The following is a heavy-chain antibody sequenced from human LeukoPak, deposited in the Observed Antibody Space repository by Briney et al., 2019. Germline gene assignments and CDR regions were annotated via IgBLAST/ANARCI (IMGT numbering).Heavy chain of an antibody. CDR1: GFTFSSYA. V-gene: IGHV3-23*01. CDR3: AKGHRYSSGSHSVDY. Sequence: GGSLRLSCAASGFTFSSYAMSWVRQAPGKGLEWVSAISGSGGSTYYADSVKGRFTISRDNSKNTLYLQMNSLRAEDTAVYYCAKGHRYSSGSHSVDYWGQGTLVAVSS. CDR2: ISGSGGST. D-gene: IGHD6-19*01. J-gene: IGHJ4*02.